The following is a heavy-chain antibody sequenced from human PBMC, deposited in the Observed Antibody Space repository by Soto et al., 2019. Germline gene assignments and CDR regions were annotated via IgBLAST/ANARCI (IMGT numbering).Heavy chain of an antibody. J-gene: IGHJ4*02. CDR1: GFTFSSYG. V-gene: IGHV3-33*01. D-gene: IGHD3-3*01. Sequence: ESGGGVVQPGRTLRLSCAASGFTFSSYGMHWVRQAPGKGLEWVAVIWYDGSNKYYADSVKGRFTISRDNSKNTLYLQMNSLRAEDTAVYYCARGVTIFGVVIPKPEFDYWGQGTLVTVSS. CDR3: ARGVTIFGVVIPKPEFDY. CDR2: IWYDGSNK.